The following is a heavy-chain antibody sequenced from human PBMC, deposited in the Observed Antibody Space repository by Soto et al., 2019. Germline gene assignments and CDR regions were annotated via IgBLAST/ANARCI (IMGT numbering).Heavy chain of an antibody. D-gene: IGHD3-9*01. J-gene: IGHJ6*02. CDR2: ISYDGSNK. Sequence: GGSLRLSCAASGFTFSSYGMHWVRQAPGKGLEWVAVISYDGSNKYYADSVKGRFTISRDNSKNTLYLQMNSLRAEDTAVYYCAKMSLGYYDILTGWPGDYYYGMDVWGQGTTVTVSS. CDR3: AKMSLGYYDILTGWPGDYYYGMDV. V-gene: IGHV3-30*18. CDR1: GFTFSSYG.